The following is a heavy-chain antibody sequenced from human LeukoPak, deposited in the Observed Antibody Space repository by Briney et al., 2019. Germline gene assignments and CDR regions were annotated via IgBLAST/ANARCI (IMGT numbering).Heavy chain of an antibody. CDR1: GFTFRNYW. V-gene: IGHV3-7*03. J-gene: IGHJ6*02. Sequence: GGSLRLSCAASGFTFRNYWMSWVRQAPGKGLEWVAIIKQDGIETYYADSVKGRFTISRGNAENSLYLQMNSLRGEDTATYYCARGPPGPAAGHYGMDVWGQGTTVTVSS. CDR2: IKQDGIET. CDR3: ARGPPGPAAGHYGMDV. D-gene: IGHD6-13*01.